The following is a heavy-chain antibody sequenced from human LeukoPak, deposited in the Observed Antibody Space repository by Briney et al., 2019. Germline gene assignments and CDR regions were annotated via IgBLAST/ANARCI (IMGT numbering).Heavy chain of an antibody. CDR1: GFTVSSNY. CDR2: INSSSSYI. Sequence: PGRSLRLSCAASGFTVSSNYMSWVRQAPGKGLEWVSSINSSSSYIYYADSVKGRFTISRDNAKNSLYLQMNSLRAEDTAVYYCASSAGYSSSWYYYGMDVWGQGTTVTVSS. CDR3: ASSAGYSSSWYYYGMDV. D-gene: IGHD6-13*01. J-gene: IGHJ6*02. V-gene: IGHV3-21*01.